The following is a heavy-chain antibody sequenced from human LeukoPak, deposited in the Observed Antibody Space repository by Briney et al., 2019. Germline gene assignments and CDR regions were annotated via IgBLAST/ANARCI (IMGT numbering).Heavy chain of an antibody. CDR2: MWYDGSNK. J-gene: IGHJ6*03. V-gene: IGHV3-33*01. CDR3: ARDRDTAMVRCMDV. CDR1: GFTFSSYG. D-gene: IGHD5-18*01. Sequence: PGGSLRLSCAASGFTFSSYGMHWVRQAPGKGLEWVAVMWYDGSNKYYADSVKGRFTISRDNSKNTLYLQMNSLRAEDTAVYYCARDRDTAMVRCMDVWGKGTTVTVSS.